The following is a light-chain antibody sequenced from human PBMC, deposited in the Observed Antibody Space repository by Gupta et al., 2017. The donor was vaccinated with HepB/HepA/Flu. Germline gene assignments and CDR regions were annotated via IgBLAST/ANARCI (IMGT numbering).Light chain of an antibody. CDR3: QQDNNWPRS. CDR2: GAS. V-gene: IGKV3-15*01. J-gene: IGKJ2*04. Sequence: EIVMTQSPTTLSVSPGERATLSCRASQSVSSNLAWYQQKPGQAPRLLSYGASTRATGIPARFSGSGSGTEFTLTISSLQSEDFAVYYCQQDNNWPRSFGQGTKLEIK. CDR1: QSVSSN.